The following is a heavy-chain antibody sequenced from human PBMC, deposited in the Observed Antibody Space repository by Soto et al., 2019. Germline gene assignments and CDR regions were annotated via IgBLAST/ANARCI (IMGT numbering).Heavy chain of an antibody. V-gene: IGHV4-39*01. CDR1: GGSISSSSHH. D-gene: IGHD6-6*01. CDR2: MYYGGST. Sequence: PSETLSLTCTVSGGSISSSSHHWGWIRQPPGKGLEWIGNMYYGGSTYYNPSLKSRVTISVDTSKNQFSLKLSSVSATDTAVYYCAIQPLSSSSSVVYWGQGTLVTVSS. J-gene: IGHJ4*02. CDR3: AIQPLSSSSSVVY.